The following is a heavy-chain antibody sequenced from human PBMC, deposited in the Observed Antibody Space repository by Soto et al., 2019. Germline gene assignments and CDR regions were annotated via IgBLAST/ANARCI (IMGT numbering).Heavy chain of an antibody. J-gene: IGHJ4*02. D-gene: IGHD3-3*01. CDR2: IYHSGST. V-gene: IGHV4-4*01. Sequence: LSLTCTVSSGSISGSYWWTWVRQPPGKGLQWIGKIYHSGSTNYNPSLKNRVTISLDKSKNQFSLSLTSVTAADTAVYFCAASVNYDFWRDGGRHYYFDYWGQGALVTVSS. CDR3: AASVNYDFWRDGGRHYYFDY. CDR1: SGSISGSYW.